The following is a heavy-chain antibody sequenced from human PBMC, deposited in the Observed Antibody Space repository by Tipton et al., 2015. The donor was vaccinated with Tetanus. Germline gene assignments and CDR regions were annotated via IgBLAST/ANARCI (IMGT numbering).Heavy chain of an antibody. CDR1: GFTFSSYW. D-gene: IGHD5-18*01. CDR3: ALGSYGAEDPFDY. V-gene: IGHV3-74*01. CDR2: INSDGSST. Sequence: SLRLSCAASGFTFSSYWMHWVRQAPGKGLVWVSRINSDGSSTSYADSVKGRFTISRDNAKNTLYLQMNSLRAEDTAVYYCALGSYGAEDPFDYWGQGTLVTVSS. J-gene: IGHJ4*02.